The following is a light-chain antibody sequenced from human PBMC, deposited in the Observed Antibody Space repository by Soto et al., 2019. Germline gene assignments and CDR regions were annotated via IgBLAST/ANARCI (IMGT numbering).Light chain of an antibody. CDR3: QQRSNWPPWT. J-gene: IGKJ1*01. CDR1: QSVSSY. V-gene: IGKV3-11*01. CDR2: DAS. Sequence: EIVLTQSPATLSLSPGERATLSCRASQSVSSYFAWYQQKPGQAPRLLIYDASNRATGIPARFSGSGSGTDYTLTTSSLEPEDFAVYYCQQRSNWPPWTFVQGTKVEIK.